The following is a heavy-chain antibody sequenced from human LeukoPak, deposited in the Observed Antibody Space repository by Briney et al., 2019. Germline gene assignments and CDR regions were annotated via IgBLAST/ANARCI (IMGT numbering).Heavy chain of an antibody. CDR1: GGSFSGYY. J-gene: IGHJ6*03. V-gene: IGHV4-34*01. Sequence: SETLSLTCAVYGGSFSGYYWSWIRQPPGKGLEWIGEINHSGSTNYNPSLKSRVTISVDTSKNQFSLKLSSVTAADTAVYYCARMVAGSLYYYYMDVWGKGTTVTVSS. CDR3: ARMVAGSLYYYYMDV. D-gene: IGHD6-19*01. CDR2: INHSGST.